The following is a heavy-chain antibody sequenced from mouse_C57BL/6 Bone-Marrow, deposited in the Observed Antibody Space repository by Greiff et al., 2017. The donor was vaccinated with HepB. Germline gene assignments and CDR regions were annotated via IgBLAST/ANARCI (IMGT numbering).Heavy chain of an antibody. J-gene: IGHJ4*01. CDR2: IYPGSGST. Sequence: QVQLQQPGAELVKPGASVKMSCKASGYTFTSYWITWVKQRPEQGLEWIGDIYPGSGSTNYNEKFKSKATLTVDTSSSTAYMQLSSLTSEDSAVYYCARGSMVTHYAMDYWGQGTSVTVSS. D-gene: IGHD2-2*01. V-gene: IGHV1-55*01. CDR1: GYTFTSYW. CDR3: ARGSMVTHYAMDY.